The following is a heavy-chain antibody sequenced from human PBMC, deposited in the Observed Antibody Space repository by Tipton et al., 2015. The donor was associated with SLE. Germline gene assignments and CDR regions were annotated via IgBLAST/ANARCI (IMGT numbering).Heavy chain of an antibody. V-gene: IGHV4-59*01. J-gene: IGHJ4*02. CDR3: ARTSGSYIDY. CDR2: IYHSGGT. CDR1: GGSFSGYY. D-gene: IGHD3-10*01. Sequence: TLSLTCAVYGGSFSGYYWSWIRQPPGKGLEWIGYIYHSGGTNHSPSLRSRLTTSVDTSKNQFSLRLSSVTAADTAVYYCARTSGSYIDYWGQGTLVTVSS.